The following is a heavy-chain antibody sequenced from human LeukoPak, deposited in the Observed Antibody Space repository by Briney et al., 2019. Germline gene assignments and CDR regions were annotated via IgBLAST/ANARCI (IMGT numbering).Heavy chain of an antibody. CDR3: ATYSNYGSYFDY. CDR2: FDPEDGET. V-gene: IGHV1-24*01. Sequence: ASVKDSCKVSGYTLTELSMHWVRQAPGKGLEWMGGFDPEDGETIYAQKFQGRVTMTEDTSTDTAYMELSRLRSEDTAVYYCATYSNYGSYFDYWGQGTLVTVSS. CDR1: GYTLTELS. J-gene: IGHJ4*02. D-gene: IGHD4-11*01.